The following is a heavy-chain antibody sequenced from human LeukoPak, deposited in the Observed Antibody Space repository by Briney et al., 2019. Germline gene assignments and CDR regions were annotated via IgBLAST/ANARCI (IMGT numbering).Heavy chain of an antibody. Sequence: GGSLRLSCAASGFTFSSHAMMWVRQAPGKGLDWVSTISVSGGSPNYADSVKGRFTISRDNSKNTLFLQMNSLRAEDTALYYCAKGLREYDFWSGYATWGQGTLVTVSS. D-gene: IGHD3-3*01. CDR2: ISVSGGSP. J-gene: IGHJ5*02. V-gene: IGHV3-23*01. CDR1: GFTFSSHA. CDR3: AKGLREYDFWSGYAT.